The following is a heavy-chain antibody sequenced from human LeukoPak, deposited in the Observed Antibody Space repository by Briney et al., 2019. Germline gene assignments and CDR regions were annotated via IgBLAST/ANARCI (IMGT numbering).Heavy chain of an antibody. CDR3: AREMIVAYYFDY. Sequence: SETLSLTCTVSGGSISSYYWSWIRQPPGKGLEWIGYIYYSGSTNYNPSLKSRVTISVDTSKNQFSLKLSSVTAADTAVYYCAREMIVAYYFDYWGQGTLVTVSS. CDR1: GGSISSYY. V-gene: IGHV4-59*12. CDR2: IYYSGST. D-gene: IGHD3-22*01. J-gene: IGHJ4*02.